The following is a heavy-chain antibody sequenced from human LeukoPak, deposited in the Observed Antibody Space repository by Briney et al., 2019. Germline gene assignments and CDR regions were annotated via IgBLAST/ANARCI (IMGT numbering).Heavy chain of an antibody. D-gene: IGHD3-22*01. J-gene: IGHJ5*02. CDR2: MNPNSGNT. V-gene: IGHV1-8*01. CDR1: GYTFTSYD. Sequence: ASVKVSCKASGYTFTSYDINWVRQSTGQGLEWMGWMNPNSGNTGYAQKFQGRVTMTSITSISTAYMELSSLRSEDTAVYYCARDSFPRYYDRSDDVNPEGFDPWGQGTLVTVSS. CDR3: ARDSFPRYYDRSDDVNPEGFDP.